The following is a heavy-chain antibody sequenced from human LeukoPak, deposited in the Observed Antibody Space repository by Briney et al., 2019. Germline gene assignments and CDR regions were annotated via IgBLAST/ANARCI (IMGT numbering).Heavy chain of an antibody. V-gene: IGHV4-34*01. CDR3: ARGRSWAAAWYGGYYFDY. CDR1: GGSFSGYY. Sequence: SETLSLTCAVYGGSFSGYYWSWIRQPPGKGLEWIGEINHSGSTNYNPSLKSRVTISVDTSKNQFSLKLSSVTAADTAVYYCARGRSWAAAWYGGYYFDYWGQGTLVTVSS. D-gene: IGHD6-13*01. J-gene: IGHJ4*02. CDR2: INHSGST.